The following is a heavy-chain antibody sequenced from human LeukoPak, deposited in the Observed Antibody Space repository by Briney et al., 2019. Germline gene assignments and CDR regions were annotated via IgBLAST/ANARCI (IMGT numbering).Heavy chain of an antibody. Sequence: SETLSLTCTVSGGPISSYYWNWIRQPPGKGLEWIGYIYYSGSTNYNPSLKSRVTISVDTSKNQFSLKLSSVTAADTAVYYCASLTDYGDSINYFDYWGQGTLVTVSS. CDR2: IYYSGST. CDR1: GGPISSYY. J-gene: IGHJ4*02. V-gene: IGHV4-59*01. CDR3: ASLTDYGDSINYFDY. D-gene: IGHD4-17*01.